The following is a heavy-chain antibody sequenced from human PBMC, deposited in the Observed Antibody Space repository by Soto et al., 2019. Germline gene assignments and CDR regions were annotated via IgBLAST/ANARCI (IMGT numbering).Heavy chain of an antibody. J-gene: IGHJ5*02. Sequence: SETLSLTCAVSSGSISSSNWWSWVRQPPGKGLEWIGEIYHSGSTNYNPSLKSRVTISVDKSKNQFSLKLSSVTAADTAVYYCARGSGSWNWFDPWGQGTLVTVYS. CDR2: IYHSGST. CDR1: SGSISSSNW. CDR3: ARGSGSWNWFDP. D-gene: IGHD3-10*01. V-gene: IGHV4-4*02.